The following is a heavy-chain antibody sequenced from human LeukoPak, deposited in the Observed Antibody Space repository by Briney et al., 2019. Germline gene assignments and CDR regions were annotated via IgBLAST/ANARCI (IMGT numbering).Heavy chain of an antibody. D-gene: IGHD3-22*01. Sequence: GGSLRLSCAASGFSFSSYAMSWVRQAPGKGLEWVSTISGSGGSTYYADSVKGRFTISRDNSKNMLYLQMNSLRAEDTAVYYCAKDRGYYDSVGYGFDIWGQGTMVTVSS. CDR1: GFSFSSYA. V-gene: IGHV3-23*01. CDR3: AKDRGYYDSVGYGFDI. J-gene: IGHJ3*02. CDR2: ISGSGGST.